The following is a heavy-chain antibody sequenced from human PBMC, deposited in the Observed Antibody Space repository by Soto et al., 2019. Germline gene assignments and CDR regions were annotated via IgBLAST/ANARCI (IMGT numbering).Heavy chain of an antibody. CDR1: CGSITGYY. V-gene: IGHV4-59*01. Sequence: SETLSLTCTVSCGSITGYYWTWIRQPPGKGLEWIGYIFYSGSTNYNPSLRSRVTMSVDTSKNQFSLKLNSVTTADTAIYYCARVGSSGWSPDFWGKGTLVTISS. J-gene: IGHJ4*02. CDR3: ARVGSSGWSPDF. CDR2: IFYSGST. D-gene: IGHD6-19*01.